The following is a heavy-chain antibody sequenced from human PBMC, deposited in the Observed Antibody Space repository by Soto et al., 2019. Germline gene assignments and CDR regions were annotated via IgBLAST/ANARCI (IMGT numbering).Heavy chain of an antibody. CDR2: ISAYNGNT. V-gene: IGHV1-18*01. CDR1: GYTFTSYG. CDR3: ARDGLIAAAPFDP. Sequence: ASVKVSCKASGYTFTSYGISWGRQAPGQGLEWMGWISAYNGNTNYAQKLQGRVTMTTDASTSTAYMELRSLRSGDTAVYYCARDGLIAAAPFDPWGQRTLVAVCS. J-gene: IGHJ5*02. D-gene: IGHD6-13*01.